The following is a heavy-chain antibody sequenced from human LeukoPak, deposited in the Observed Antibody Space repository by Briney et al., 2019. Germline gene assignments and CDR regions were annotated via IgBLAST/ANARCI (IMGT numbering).Heavy chain of an antibody. D-gene: IGHD4-17*01. J-gene: IGHJ6*04. V-gene: IGHV3-53*01. Sequence: GGSLRLSCAASGFTFSSYAMSWVRQAPGKGLEWVSVIYSGGSTYYADSVKGRFTISRDNSKNTLYLQMNSLRAEDTAVYYCARISSTVMYYYGMDVWGKGTTVTVSS. CDR2: IYSGGST. CDR3: ARISSTVMYYYGMDV. CDR1: GFTFSSYA.